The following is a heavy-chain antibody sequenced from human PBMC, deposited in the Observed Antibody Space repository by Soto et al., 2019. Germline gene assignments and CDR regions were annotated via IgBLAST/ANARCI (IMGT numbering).Heavy chain of an antibody. CDR1: GGSMTPYY. Sequence: SETLSLTCTVSGGSMTPYYWTWIRQSPGKGLEWIGYISFNGTTDYNPSLKSRLTMSVDTSKNQFSMKMTSVTAADTAVYYCVRSYYDSIGFTVGRCGQGYLVTCSS. V-gene: IGHV4-59*08. CDR2: ISFNGTT. CDR3: VRSYYDSIGFTVGR. D-gene: IGHD3-22*01. J-gene: IGHJ5*02.